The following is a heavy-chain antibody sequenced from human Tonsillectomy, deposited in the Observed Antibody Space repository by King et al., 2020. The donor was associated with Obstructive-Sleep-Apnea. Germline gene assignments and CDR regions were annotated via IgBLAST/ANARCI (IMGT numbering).Heavy chain of an antibody. V-gene: IGHV4-4*02. J-gene: IGHJ4*02. D-gene: IGHD6-19*01. CDR1: GGSISSNYW. Sequence: QLQESGPGLVKPSGTLSLTCAVSGGSISSNYWWSWVRQSPGKGLEWIGKIYHGGSTNYNPSLKSRVTISLDKSKNQIFLKLTSVTAADTAVYYCASSGWYYTPFDYWGQGTLVTVSS. CDR3: ASSGWYYTPFDY. CDR2: IYHGGST.